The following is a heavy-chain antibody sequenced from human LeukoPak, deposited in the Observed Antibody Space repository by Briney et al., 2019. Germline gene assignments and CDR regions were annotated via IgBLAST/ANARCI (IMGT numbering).Heavy chain of an antibody. CDR1: GFTFSTYS. V-gene: IGHV3-48*02. Sequence: PGGSLRLSCAASGFTFSTYSMNWVRQTPGKGLEWVSYISPSSAHIYYADSAKGRFTISRDNAKNSLYLHMNSLRDEDTAVYYCARALFGYYDTSGYDIWGQGTMVTVSS. CDR3: ARALFGYYDTSGYDI. D-gene: IGHD3-22*01. CDR2: ISPSSAHI. J-gene: IGHJ3*02.